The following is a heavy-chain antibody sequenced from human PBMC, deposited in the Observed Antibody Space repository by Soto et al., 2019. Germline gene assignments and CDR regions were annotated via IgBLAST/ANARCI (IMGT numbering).Heavy chain of an antibody. CDR1: GCTFTSYG. CDR2: ISADNGNT. CDR3: ARKEVGATLKDFDY. J-gene: IGHJ4*02. Sequence: QVQLVQSGAEVKKPGASVKVSCKASGCTFTSYGITWVRQAPGQGLEWMGWISADNGNTNHAQKFQDRVTLTTDTSTTTADMELRSLRSDDTAVYYCARKEVGATLKDFDYWGQGTLVTGSS. V-gene: IGHV1-18*01. D-gene: IGHD1-26*01.